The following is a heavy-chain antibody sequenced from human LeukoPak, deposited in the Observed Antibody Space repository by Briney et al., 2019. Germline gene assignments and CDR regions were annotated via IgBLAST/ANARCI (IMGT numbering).Heavy chain of an antibody. Sequence: SETLSLTCTASGGSISSSSYYWGWIRRPPGKGLEWIGNIYYSGSTYYNPSLKSRITISVDTSKNLFSLKLSSVTAADTAVYYCARHEYYGVEGGFDYWGQGTLVTVSS. D-gene: IGHD3-10*01. V-gene: IGHV4-39*01. CDR1: GGSISSSSYY. CDR3: ARHEYYGVEGGFDY. CDR2: IYYSGST. J-gene: IGHJ4*02.